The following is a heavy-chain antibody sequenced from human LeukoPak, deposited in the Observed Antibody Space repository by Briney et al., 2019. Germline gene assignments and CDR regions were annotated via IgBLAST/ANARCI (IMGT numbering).Heavy chain of an antibody. Sequence: PSETLSLTCTVSGDSISSSRYYWGWIRQPPGKGLEWIGYIYYSGSTNYNPSLKSRVTISVDTSKNQFSLKLSSVTAADTAVYYCARAGSYAHNWFDPWGQGTLVTVSS. CDR1: GDSISSSRYY. CDR3: ARAGSYAHNWFDP. V-gene: IGHV4-61*05. CDR2: IYYSGST. J-gene: IGHJ5*02. D-gene: IGHD2-2*01.